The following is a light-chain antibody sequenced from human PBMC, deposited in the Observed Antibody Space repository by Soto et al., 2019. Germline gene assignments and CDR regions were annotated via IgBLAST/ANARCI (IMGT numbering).Light chain of an antibody. CDR2: SNN. Sequence: QSVLTQPLSASGTPGQGLTISCSRSSSNIGSNTVNWYQQLPGTAPKLLIYSNNQRPSGVPDRFSGSKSGTSASLAISGLQSEDEADYYCAAWDDSLNGPYYVFGTGTKVTVL. J-gene: IGLJ1*01. CDR3: AAWDDSLNGPYYV. V-gene: IGLV1-44*01. CDR1: SSNIGSNT.